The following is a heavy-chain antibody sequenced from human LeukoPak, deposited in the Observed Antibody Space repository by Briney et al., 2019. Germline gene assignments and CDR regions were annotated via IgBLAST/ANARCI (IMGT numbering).Heavy chain of an antibody. V-gene: IGHV3-23*01. CDR3: AKDGGDSPGHELFDY. CDR1: GFTLGNNA. Sequence: GGSLNLSGVGPGFTLGNNAMSGVGQAQGMGRQWFPLISGGTGATYYADSMKGRFTISRDNSKNTLYLQMNSLRPEDTAVYYCAKDGGDSPGHELFDYRGQGILVTVSS. J-gene: IGHJ4*02. D-gene: IGHD3-16*01. CDR2: ISGGTGAT.